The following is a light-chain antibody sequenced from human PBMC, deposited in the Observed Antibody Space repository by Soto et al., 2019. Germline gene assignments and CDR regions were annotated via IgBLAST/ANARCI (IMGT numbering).Light chain of an antibody. J-gene: IGKJ1*01. CDR1: QSVDRSF. V-gene: IGKV3-20*01. Sequence: EIVLTQSPGTLSLSPGERATLSCRASQSVDRSFLAWYQQKPGQAPSLLIYDASVRATGIPDRFSGSGSGTDLTLTISRLEPEDFAVYYCQYYGSSPQAFGQGTKVEIK. CDR3: QYYGSSPQA. CDR2: DAS.